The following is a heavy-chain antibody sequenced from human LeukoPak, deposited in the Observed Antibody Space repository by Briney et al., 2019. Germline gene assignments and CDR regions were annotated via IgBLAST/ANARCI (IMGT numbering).Heavy chain of an antibody. J-gene: IGHJ3*02. V-gene: IGHV1-69*13. CDR2: IIPIFGTA. D-gene: IGHD4-11*01. CDR3: ARFRETTVAPDAFDI. Sequence: EASVKVSCKASGGTFSSYAISWVRQAPGQGLEWMGGIIPIFGTANYAQKFQGRVTITADESTSTAYMELSSLRSEDTAVYYCARFRETTVAPDAFDIWGQGTMVTVSS. CDR1: GGTFSSYA.